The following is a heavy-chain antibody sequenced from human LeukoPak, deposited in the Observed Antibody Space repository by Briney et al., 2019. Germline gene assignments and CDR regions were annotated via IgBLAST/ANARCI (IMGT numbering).Heavy chain of an antibody. Sequence: PGGSLRLSCAASGFTFSSYAMSWVRQAPGKGLEWVSATSGSGGSTYYADSVKGRFTISRDNSKNTLYLQMNSLRAEDMAVYYCAKDHYYDSSGYERFDPWGQGTLVTVSS. CDR2: TSGSGGST. CDR3: AKDHYYDSSGYERFDP. D-gene: IGHD3-22*01. V-gene: IGHV3-23*01. CDR1: GFTFSSYA. J-gene: IGHJ5*02.